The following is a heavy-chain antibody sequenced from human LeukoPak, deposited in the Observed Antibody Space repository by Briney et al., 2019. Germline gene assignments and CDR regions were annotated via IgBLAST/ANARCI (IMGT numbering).Heavy chain of an antibody. D-gene: IGHD2-2*02. CDR1: GYTFTSYG. Sequence: ASVKLSCKASGYTFTSYGISWVRQAPGQGLEWMGWISAYNGNTNYAQKLQGRVTMTTDTSTSTAYMELRSLRSDDTAVYYCARGLVPAAIPGAFDIWGQGTMVTVSS. CDR2: ISAYNGNT. J-gene: IGHJ3*02. CDR3: ARGLVPAAIPGAFDI. V-gene: IGHV1-18*01.